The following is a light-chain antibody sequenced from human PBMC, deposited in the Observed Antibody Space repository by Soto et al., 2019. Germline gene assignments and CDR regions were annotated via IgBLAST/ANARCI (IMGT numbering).Light chain of an antibody. J-gene: IGKJ2*01. Sequence: DIVMTQSPDSLAVPLGERATINCKSSQSVLYNSNNKNYLAWYQQKPGQSPKMLIYWASIRESGVPDRFSGSGSGTDFTLTISSLQAEDVAVYYCQEYYSIPYNFGQGTKLEIK. CDR2: WAS. CDR3: QEYYSIPYN. CDR1: QSVLYNSNNKNY. V-gene: IGKV4-1*01.